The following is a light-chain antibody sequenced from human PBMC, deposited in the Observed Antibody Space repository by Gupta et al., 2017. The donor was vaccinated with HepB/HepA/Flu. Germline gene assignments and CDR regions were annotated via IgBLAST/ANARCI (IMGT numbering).Light chain of an antibody. V-gene: IGKV1-5*03. J-gene: IGKJ1*01. CDR1: QSISSW. CDR3: QQYNSYSRT. Sequence: DIQMCQSPSSLSASVGDRVTITCRASQSISSWLAWYQQKPGKAPKLLIYKASSLESGVPSRFSGSGSGTEFTLTISSLQPDDFATYYCQQYNSYSRTFGQGTKVEIK. CDR2: KAS.